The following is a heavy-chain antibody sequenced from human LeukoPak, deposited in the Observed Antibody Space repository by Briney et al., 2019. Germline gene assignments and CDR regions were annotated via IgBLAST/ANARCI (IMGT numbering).Heavy chain of an antibody. CDR2: IWYDGSNK. J-gene: IGHJ4*02. D-gene: IGHD7-27*01. CDR3: ASQGLTGSTYYFDY. CDR1: GFTFSSYG. V-gene: IGHV3-33*01. Sequence: GGSLRLSCAASGFTFSSYGMHWVRQAPGKGLEWVAVIWYDGSNKYYADSVKGRFTISRDNSKNTLYLQMNSLRAEDTAVYYCASQGLTGSTYYFDYWGQGTLVTVPS.